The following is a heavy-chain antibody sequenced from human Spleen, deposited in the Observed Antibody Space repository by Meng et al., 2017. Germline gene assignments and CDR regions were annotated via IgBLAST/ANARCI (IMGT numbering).Heavy chain of an antibody. D-gene: IGHD6-13*01. V-gene: IGHV1-2*02. Sequence: GQLVESGAEVKKPGASVKVSCKASGYTFTGYYMHWVRQAPGQGLEWMGWINPNSGSTNYAQKFQGRVTMTRDTSISTAYMELSGLRSDDTAMYYCARDEDISAAGKLFGDYWGQGTLVSVSS. CDR2: INPNSGST. CDR3: ARDEDISAAGKLFGDY. CDR1: GYTFTGYY. J-gene: IGHJ4*02.